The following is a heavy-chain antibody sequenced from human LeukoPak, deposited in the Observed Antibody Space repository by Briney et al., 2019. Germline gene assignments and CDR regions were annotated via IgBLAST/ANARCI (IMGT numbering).Heavy chain of an antibody. CDR3: ARGYAAIPD. CDR1: GFNFSINW. CDR2: IQDDGVEK. D-gene: IGHD2-15*01. J-gene: IGHJ4*02. V-gene: IGHV3-7*01. Sequence: GGSLRLSCAASGFNFSINWMTWVRQAPGKGLEWVANIQDDGVEKNYVESVKGRFIISRDNAKDSLFLQMSSLRDEDTALYYCARGYAAIPDWGQGTLVTVSS.